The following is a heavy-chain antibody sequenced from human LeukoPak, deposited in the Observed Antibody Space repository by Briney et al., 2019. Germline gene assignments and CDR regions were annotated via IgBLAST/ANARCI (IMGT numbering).Heavy chain of an antibody. CDR3: ARGRASALDV. J-gene: IGHJ3*01. D-gene: IGHD6-25*01. CDR2: TYYTSKWNT. CDR1: GDSVSTSGVA. V-gene: IGHV6-1*01. Sequence: SQTLSLTCAISGDSVSTSGVAWNWVRQSPSRGLEWLGRTYYTSKWNTDYAVSVKSRIVVNPDTSKNQFSLQLNSVTSGDTAVYYCARGRASALDVWGQGTMVTVSS.